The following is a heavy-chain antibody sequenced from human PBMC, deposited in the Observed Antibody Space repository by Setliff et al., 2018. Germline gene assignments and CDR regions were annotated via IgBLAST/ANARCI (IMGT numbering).Heavy chain of an antibody. Sequence: PSETLSLTCTVSGGSISSSSYYWGWIRQPPGKGLEWIGSIYYSGSTYYNPSLKSRVTISVDTSNNQFSLKLSSVTAAETAMYYCARSGDYGSGRLSPWGQGTLVTVSS. V-gene: IGHV4-39*01. CDR3: ARSGDYGSGRLSP. J-gene: IGHJ5*02. CDR1: GGSISSSSYY. D-gene: IGHD3-10*01. CDR2: IYYSGST.